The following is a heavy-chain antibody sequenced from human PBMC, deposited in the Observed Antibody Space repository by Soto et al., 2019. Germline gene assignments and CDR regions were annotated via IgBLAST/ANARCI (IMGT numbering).Heavy chain of an antibody. D-gene: IGHD3-3*01. Sequence: SETLSLTCTVSGGSISSYYWSWIRQPPGKGLEWIGYIYYSGSTNYNPSLKSRVTISVDTSKNQFSLKLSSVTAADTAVYYCARHSADYDFWSGYYDYYYYYYMDVWGKGTTVTVSS. CDR1: GGSISSYY. CDR3: ARHSADYDFWSGYYDYYYYYYMDV. V-gene: IGHV4-59*08. CDR2: IYYSGST. J-gene: IGHJ6*03.